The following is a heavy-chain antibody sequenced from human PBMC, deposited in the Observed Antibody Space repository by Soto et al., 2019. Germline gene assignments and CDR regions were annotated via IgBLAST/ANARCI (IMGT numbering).Heavy chain of an antibody. CDR3: ASQKGKVAGPDY. V-gene: IGHV3-21*01. Sequence: GGSLRLSCAASGFTFSSYSMNWVRQAPGKGLEWVSSISSSSSYIYYADSVKGRFTISRDNAKNSLYLQMNSLRAEDTAVYYCASQKGKVAGPDYWGQGTLVTVSS. J-gene: IGHJ4*02. D-gene: IGHD3-10*01. CDR2: ISSSSSYI. CDR1: GFTFSSYS.